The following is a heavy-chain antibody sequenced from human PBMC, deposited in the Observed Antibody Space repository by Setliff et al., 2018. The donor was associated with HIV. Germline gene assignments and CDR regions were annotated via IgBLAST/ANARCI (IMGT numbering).Heavy chain of an antibody. CDR2: IYTSGST. D-gene: IGHD6-19*01. Sequence: PSETLSLTCTVSGGSMSTYYWSWIRQPPGKGLEWIGYIYTSGSTNYNPSLRSRVTISVDTSKNHFSLRLSSVTAADTAVYYCARGDIAVASAFDIWGQGTMVTVSS. CDR3: ARGDIAVASAFDI. CDR1: GGSMSTYY. V-gene: IGHV4-4*08. J-gene: IGHJ3*02.